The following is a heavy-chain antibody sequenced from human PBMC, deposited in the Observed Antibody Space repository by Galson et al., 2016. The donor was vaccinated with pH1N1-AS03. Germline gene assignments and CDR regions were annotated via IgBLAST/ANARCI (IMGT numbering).Heavy chain of an antibody. D-gene: IGHD2/OR15-2a*01. J-gene: IGHJ5*02. V-gene: IGHV3-23*01. Sequence: SLRLSCAASGFTFSGYAMNWVRQAPGEGLEWVSGVSTNGRRTFHADSVKGRFTISRDNSKNTLYLQMNSLRVEDAAVYYCAKGGIYNREGLGGSWGQGTLVAVSS. CDR1: GFTFSGYA. CDR2: VSTNGRRT. CDR3: AKGGIYNREGLGGS.